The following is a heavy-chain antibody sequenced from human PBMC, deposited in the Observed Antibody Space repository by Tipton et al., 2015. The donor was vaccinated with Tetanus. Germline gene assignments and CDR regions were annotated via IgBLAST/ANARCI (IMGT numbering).Heavy chain of an antibody. CDR1: GGSINPYY. J-gene: IGHJ4*02. Sequence: TLSLTCTVSGGSINPYYWSWIRQPPGKGLEWIGNVYSSGSTYYNPSLKGRVTISVDTSTTQFSLRLNSVTAADTAVYYCARHAARNSDFDYWGQGTLFTVSS. CDR2: VYSSGST. V-gene: IGHV4-59*08. CDR3: ARHAARNSDFDY. D-gene: IGHD6-25*01.